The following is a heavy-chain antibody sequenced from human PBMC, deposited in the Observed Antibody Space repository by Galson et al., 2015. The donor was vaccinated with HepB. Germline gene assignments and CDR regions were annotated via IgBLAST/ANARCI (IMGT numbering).Heavy chain of an antibody. CDR3: ARAPVAVAGIFSPDC. J-gene: IGHJ4*02. V-gene: IGHV1-18*04. CDR1: GYTFTSYY. D-gene: IGHD6-19*01. CDR2: ISAYNGNT. Sequence: SVKVSCKASGYTFTSYYMHWVRQAPGQGLEWMGWISAYNGNTNYAQKLQGRVTMTTDTSTSTAYMELRSLRSDDTAVYYCARAPVAVAGIFSPDCWGQGTLVTVSS.